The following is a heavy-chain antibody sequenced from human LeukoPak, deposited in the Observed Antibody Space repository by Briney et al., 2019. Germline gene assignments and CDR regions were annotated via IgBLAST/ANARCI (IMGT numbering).Heavy chain of an antibody. CDR3: ARTTVTTSYWFEP. CDR2: IYHSGST. Sequence: SETLSLTCAVSGGSISSGGYPWSWIRQPPGKGLEWIGYIYHSGSTYYNPSLKSRVTISVDRSKNQFSLKLSSVTAADTAVYYCARTTVTTSYWFEPWGQGTLVTVSS. V-gene: IGHV4-30-2*01. CDR1: GGSISSGGYP. D-gene: IGHD4-17*01. J-gene: IGHJ5*02.